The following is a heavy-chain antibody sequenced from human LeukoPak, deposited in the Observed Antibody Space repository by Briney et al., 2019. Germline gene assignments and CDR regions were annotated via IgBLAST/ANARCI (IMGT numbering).Heavy chain of an antibody. J-gene: IGHJ4*02. CDR2: INSNSGGT. V-gene: IGHV1-2*02. CDR1: GYTFTAYY. Sequence: ASVKVSCKASGYTFTAYYMHWVRQAPGQGLEWMGWINSNSGGTIYAQKFQGRVTMTRDTSISTAYMELSSLSSDDTAIYYCATRSYYSDVYYFDYWGQGTPVTVSS. D-gene: IGHD3-22*01. CDR3: ATRSYYSDVYYFDY.